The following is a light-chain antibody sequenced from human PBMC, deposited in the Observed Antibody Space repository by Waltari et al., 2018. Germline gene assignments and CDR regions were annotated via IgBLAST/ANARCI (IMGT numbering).Light chain of an antibody. V-gene: IGLV1-44*01. Sequence: QSVLTQPPSASGTPGQRVTVSCSGSSSNIGTNTVNCYQQLPGTAPKLLLHSNKQWPEGVPDGFSGSKSGTSASLAISGLQSEDEADYYCAAWDDSLHGLVFGGGTKLTVL. J-gene: IGLJ3*02. CDR3: AAWDDSLHGLV. CDR1: SSNIGTNT. CDR2: SNK.